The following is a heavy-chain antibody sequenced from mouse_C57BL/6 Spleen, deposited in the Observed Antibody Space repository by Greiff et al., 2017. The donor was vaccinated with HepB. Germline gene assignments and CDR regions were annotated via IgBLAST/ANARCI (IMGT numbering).Heavy chain of an antibody. V-gene: IGHV1-63*01. CDR1: GYTFTNYW. D-gene: IGHD2-10*02. CDR3: ARRYGNYAHWYFDV. Sequence: VQLQQSGAELVRPGTSVKMSCKASGYTFTNYWIGWAKQRPGHGLEWIGDIYPGGGYTNYNGKFKGKATLTADKSSSPAYMQFSSLTSEDSAIYYCARRYGNYAHWYFDVWGTRTTVTVSS. CDR2: IYPGGGYT. J-gene: IGHJ1*03.